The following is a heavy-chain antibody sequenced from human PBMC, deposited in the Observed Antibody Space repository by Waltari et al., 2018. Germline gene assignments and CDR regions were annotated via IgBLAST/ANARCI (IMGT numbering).Heavy chain of an antibody. D-gene: IGHD2-15*01. CDR1: GYTFTGYY. Sequence: QVQLVQSGAEVKKPGASVKVSCKASGYTFTGYYMHWVRQAPGQGLEWMGWINPNSGGTNYAQKFQGRVTMTRDTSISTAYMELSRLRSDDTAVYYCARVPPNCSGGSCFLPAFDYWGQGTLVTVSS. J-gene: IGHJ4*02. V-gene: IGHV1-2*02. CDR2: INPNSGGT. CDR3: ARVPPNCSGGSCFLPAFDY.